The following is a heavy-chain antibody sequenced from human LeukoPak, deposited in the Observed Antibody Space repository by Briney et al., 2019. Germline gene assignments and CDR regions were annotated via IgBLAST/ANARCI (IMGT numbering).Heavy chain of an antibody. J-gene: IGHJ4*02. CDR3: AKDLEWELYYFDY. V-gene: IGHV3-23*01. Sequence: GGSLRLSCAASGFTFSSYAMSWVRQTPGKGLEWVSAISGSGGSTYYADSVKGRFTISRDNSKNTLYLQMNSLRAEDTAVYYCAKDLEWELYYFDYWGQGTLVTVSS. CDR2: ISGSGGST. D-gene: IGHD1-26*01. CDR1: GFTFSSYA.